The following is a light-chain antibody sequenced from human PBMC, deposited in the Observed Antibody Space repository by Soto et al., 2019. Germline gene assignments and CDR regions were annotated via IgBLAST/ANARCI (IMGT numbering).Light chain of an antibody. CDR1: QSVSSN. CDR2: GAS. V-gene: IGKV3-15*01. CDR3: QQYNNWGT. J-gene: IGKJ1*01. Sequence: EIVMTQSPATLSVSPGERATLSCRASQSVSSNLACYQQKPGQAPRVLIYGASTRATGIPARFSGSGSGTEFTLTISSLQSEDFAVYYCQQYNNWGTFGQGTKVEIK.